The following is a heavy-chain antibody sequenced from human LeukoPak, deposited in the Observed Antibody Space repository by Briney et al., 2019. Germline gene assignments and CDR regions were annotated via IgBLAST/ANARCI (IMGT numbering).Heavy chain of an antibody. CDR1: GFTLSSYG. CDR3: AKDFVYYYDSSGYYPLYFDY. Sequence: GRSLRLSCAASGFTLSSYGMHWVRQAPGKGLEWVAVISYDGSNKYYADSVKGRFAISRDNSKNTLYLQMNSLRAEDTAVYYCAKDFVYYYDSSGYYPLYFDYWGQGTLVSVSS. J-gene: IGHJ4*02. CDR2: ISYDGSNK. D-gene: IGHD3-22*01. V-gene: IGHV3-30*18.